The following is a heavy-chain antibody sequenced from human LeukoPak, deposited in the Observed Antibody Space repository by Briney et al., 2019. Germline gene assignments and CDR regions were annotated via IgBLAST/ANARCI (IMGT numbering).Heavy chain of an antibody. Sequence: SQTLSLTCAISGDSVSSNSAAWNWIRQSPSRGLEWLGRTYYRSKWYNDYAVSVKSRITINPDTSKNQFSLQLNSVTPEDTAVYYCARGHYYDSSGRYWYFDLWGRGTLVTVSS. D-gene: IGHD3-22*01. CDR2: TYYRSKWYN. V-gene: IGHV6-1*01. J-gene: IGHJ2*01. CDR1: GDSVSSNSAA. CDR3: ARGHYYDSSGRYWYFDL.